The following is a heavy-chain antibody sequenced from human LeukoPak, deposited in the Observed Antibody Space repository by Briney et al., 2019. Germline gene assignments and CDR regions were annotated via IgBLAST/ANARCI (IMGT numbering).Heavy chain of an antibody. J-gene: IGHJ4*02. V-gene: IGHV4-59*08. Sequence: PSETLSLTCTVSGGAISIYYWNWIRQPPGKGLEWIGYIDYSGSTNYNPSLKSRVTISVDTSKNQFSLKLSSVTAADTAVYYCARQYCSGGSCYSRGGEYWGQGTLVTVFS. CDR1: GGAISIYY. CDR3: ARQYCSGGSCYSRGGEY. D-gene: IGHD2-15*01. CDR2: IDYSGST.